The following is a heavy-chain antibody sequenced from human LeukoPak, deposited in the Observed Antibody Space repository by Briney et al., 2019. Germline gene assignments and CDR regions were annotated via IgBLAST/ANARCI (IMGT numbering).Heavy chain of an antibody. CDR1: GYSFTSYW. CDR3: ARLSGYSFIRRGAHFDY. V-gene: IGHV5-51*01. CDR2: IYPGDSDT. Sequence: GESLKISCKGSGYSFTSYWIGWVRQMPGKGLECMGIIYPGDSDTRYSPSFQGQVTISADKSISTAYLQWSSLKASDTAMYYCARLSGYSFIRRGAHFDYWGQGTLVTVSS. D-gene: IGHD5-12*01. J-gene: IGHJ4*02.